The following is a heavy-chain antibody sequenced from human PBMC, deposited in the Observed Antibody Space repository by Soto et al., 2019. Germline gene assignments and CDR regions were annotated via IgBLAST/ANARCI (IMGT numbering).Heavy chain of an antibody. J-gene: IGHJ4*02. V-gene: IGHV3-30*03. CDR2: ISYDGSNK. D-gene: IGHD3-10*01. CDR1: GFTFSSYG. Sequence: QVQLVESGGGVVQPGRSLRLSCAASGFTFSSYGMHWVRQAPGKGLEWVAVISYDGSNKNYADSVKGRFTISRDNSKNKLYLQMNSLRAEDTAVYYCAPWFGAFAYWGQGTLVTVSS. CDR3: APWFGAFAY.